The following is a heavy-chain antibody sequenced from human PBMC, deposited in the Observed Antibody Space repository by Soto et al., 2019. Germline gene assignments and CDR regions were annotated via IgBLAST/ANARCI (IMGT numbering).Heavy chain of an antibody. V-gene: IGHV1-69*04. Sequence: SVKVSCKASGGTFSSYTISWVRQAPGQGLEWMGRIIPILGIANYAQKFQGRVTITADKSTSTAYMQLSSLRSEDTAVYYCAKDAWRRLPYDSSGYYSPAPLDYWSQGTLVTVSS. CDR1: GGTFSSYT. J-gene: IGHJ4*02. D-gene: IGHD3-22*01. CDR2: IIPILGIA. CDR3: AKDAWRRLPYDSSGYYSPAPLDY.